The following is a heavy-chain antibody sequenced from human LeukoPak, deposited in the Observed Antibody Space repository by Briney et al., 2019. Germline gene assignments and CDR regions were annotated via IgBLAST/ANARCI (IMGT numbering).Heavy chain of an antibody. D-gene: IGHD6-19*01. J-gene: IGHJ4*02. CDR3: ARGGRAQLAVAGTHNIDY. V-gene: IGHV3-48*03. CDR1: GFTFSSYE. Sequence: QPGGSLRLSCAASGFTFSSYEMNWVRQAPGKGLEWVSYISSSGSTIYYADPVKGRFTISRDNAKNSLYLQMNSLRAEDTAVYYCARGGRAQLAVAGTHNIDYWGQGTLVTVSS. CDR2: ISSSGSTI.